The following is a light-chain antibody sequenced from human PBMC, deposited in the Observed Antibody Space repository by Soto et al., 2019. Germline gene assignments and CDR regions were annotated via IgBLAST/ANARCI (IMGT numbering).Light chain of an antibody. V-gene: IGKV3-20*01. CDR3: QQYGSSPGT. CDR2: GAS. CDR1: QSVSSSN. Sequence: IVLTPSPGTLSLSPGERATLSCRASQSVSSSNLAWYQQKPGQAPRLLIYGASSRATGIPDRFSGSGSGTDFTLTISRLEPEDVAVYYCQQYGSSPGTFGQGTKVDIK. J-gene: IGKJ1*01.